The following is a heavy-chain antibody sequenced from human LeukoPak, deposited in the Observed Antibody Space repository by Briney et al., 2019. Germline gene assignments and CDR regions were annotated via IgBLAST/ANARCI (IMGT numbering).Heavy chain of an antibody. D-gene: IGHD2-21*01. CDR2: ISGSGGST. V-gene: IGHV3-23*01. Sequence: QPGGSLSLSCAASGFTFSSYAMSWVRQAPGKGLEWVSAISGSGGSTYYADSVKGRFTISRDNSKNTLYLQMNSLKTEDTAVYYCTTDGDRALDAFDIWGQGTMVTVSS. CDR3: TTDGDRALDAFDI. J-gene: IGHJ3*02. CDR1: GFTFSSYA.